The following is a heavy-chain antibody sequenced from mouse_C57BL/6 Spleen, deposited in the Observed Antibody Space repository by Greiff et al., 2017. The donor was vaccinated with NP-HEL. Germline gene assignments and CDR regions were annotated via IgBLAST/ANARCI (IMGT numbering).Heavy chain of an antibody. Sequence: DVQLVESGPGLVKPSQSLSLTCSVTGYSITSGYYWNWIRQFPGNKLEWMGYISYDGSNNYNPSLKNRISITRDTSKNQFFLKLNSVTTEDTATYYCARDPMDLYGSSYRYFDYWGQGTTLTVSS. J-gene: IGHJ2*01. CDR3: ARDPMDLYGSSYRYFDY. CDR1: GYSITSGYY. V-gene: IGHV3-6*01. CDR2: ISYDGSN. D-gene: IGHD1-1*01.